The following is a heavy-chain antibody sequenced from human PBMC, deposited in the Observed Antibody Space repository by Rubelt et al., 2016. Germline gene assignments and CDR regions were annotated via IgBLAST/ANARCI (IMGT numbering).Heavy chain of an antibody. CDR3: ARSDTAMAKAFDY. D-gene: IGHD5-18*01. Sequence: QVQLQQWGAGLLKPSETLSLTCAVYGGSFSGYYWSWIRQPTGKGLEWIGEINHSGSTNYNPSLKIRVTISVDTSKNHFSLKLSSVTAADTAVYYCARSDTAMAKAFDYWGQGTLVTVSS. CDR2: INHSGST. J-gene: IGHJ4*02. V-gene: IGHV4-34*01. CDR1: GGSFSGYY.